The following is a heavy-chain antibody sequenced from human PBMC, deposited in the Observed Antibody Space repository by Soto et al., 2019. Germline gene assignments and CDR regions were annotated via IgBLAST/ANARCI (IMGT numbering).Heavy chain of an antibody. V-gene: IGHV3-30*04. Sequence: QVQLVGSGGGVVQPGRSLRLSCAVSGFTFSSYSMHWVRQDPDMGLEWVAFISFAGNNKYYADSVKGRFTISRDNSNNMVYLEMNSLRPDDTAVYYCARDRQKALVVVAATGGFDYWGQGTPVTVSS. D-gene: IGHD2-15*01. CDR3: ARDRQKALVVVAATGGFDY. CDR1: GFTFSSYS. CDR2: ISFAGNNK. J-gene: IGHJ4*02.